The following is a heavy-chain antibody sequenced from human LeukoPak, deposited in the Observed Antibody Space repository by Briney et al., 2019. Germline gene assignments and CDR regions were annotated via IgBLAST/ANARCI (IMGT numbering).Heavy chain of an antibody. CDR3: ATDHGFHYGAYFDY. V-gene: IGHV3-30*03. Sequence: PGGSLRLSCAASGFTFNSYGMHWVRPAPGKGLEWVAVISYDGSNKYSADSVKGRFTISRDNSKNTLYLQMNSLRAEDTAVYYCATDHGFHYGAYFDYWGQGTLVTVSS. J-gene: IGHJ4*02. CDR1: GFTFNSYG. D-gene: IGHD4-17*01. CDR2: ISYDGSNK.